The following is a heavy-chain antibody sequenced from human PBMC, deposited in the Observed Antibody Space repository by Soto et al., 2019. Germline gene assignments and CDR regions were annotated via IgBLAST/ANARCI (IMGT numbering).Heavy chain of an antibody. J-gene: IGHJ5*02. V-gene: IGHV1-2*02. D-gene: IGHD3-22*01. CDR2: IIPKSGDT. CDR3: ARGFYDSSGFFYAGWFGP. Sequence: QVHLVQSGAEVKKPGASVNVSCKASGYTFIDYYIHWLRQAPGQGPEWMGWIIPKSGDTKYSEKFQGRVAMTRETSINTAYMEMTSLRSDDTAVYYCARGFYDSSGFFYAGWFGPWGQGTLVTVSS. CDR1: GYTFIDYY.